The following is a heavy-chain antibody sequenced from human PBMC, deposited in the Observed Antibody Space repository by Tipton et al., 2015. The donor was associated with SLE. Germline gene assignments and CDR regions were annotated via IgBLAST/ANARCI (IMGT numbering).Heavy chain of an antibody. V-gene: IGHV4-59*08. CDR1: GGSFSGYY. Sequence: LRLSCAVHGGSFSGYYCSWIRQPPGKGLEWVGYISYTGSTIYNPSLKSRVTVSMDTSKSQFSLKLSSVTAADTAVYYCARHPGSSWYRGRYFDYWGQGTLVTVSS. CDR2: ISYTGST. D-gene: IGHD6-13*01. CDR3: ARHPGSSWYRGRYFDY. J-gene: IGHJ4*02.